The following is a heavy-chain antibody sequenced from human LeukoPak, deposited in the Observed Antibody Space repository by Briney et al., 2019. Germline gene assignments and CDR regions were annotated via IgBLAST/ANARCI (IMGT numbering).Heavy chain of an antibody. CDR3: ARDLRSITMVRGAYWGYYYYYGMDV. J-gene: IGHJ6*02. CDR2: MSYDGSNK. Sequence: GGSLRLSCAASGFTFSSYAMHWVRQAPGKGLEWVAVMSYDGSNKYYADSVKGRFTISRDNSKNTLYLQMNSLRAEDTAVYYCARDLRSITMVRGAYWGYYYYYGMDVWGQGTTVTVSS. D-gene: IGHD3-10*01. V-gene: IGHV3-30-3*01. CDR1: GFTFSSYA.